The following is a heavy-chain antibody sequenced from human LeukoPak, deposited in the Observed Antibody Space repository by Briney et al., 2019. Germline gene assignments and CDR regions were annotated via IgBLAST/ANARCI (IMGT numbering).Heavy chain of an antibody. CDR1: GFTFSSYG. CDR3: AKFGPRGSGSYIDLDAFDI. CDR2: IRYDGSNK. D-gene: IGHD3-10*01. J-gene: IGHJ3*02. V-gene: IGHV3-30*02. Sequence: GGSLRLSCAASGFTFSSYGMHWVRQAPGKGLEWVAFIRYDGSNKYYADSVKGRFTISRDNSKNTLYLQMNSLRAEDTAVYYCAKFGPRGSGSYIDLDAFDIWGQGTMVTVSS.